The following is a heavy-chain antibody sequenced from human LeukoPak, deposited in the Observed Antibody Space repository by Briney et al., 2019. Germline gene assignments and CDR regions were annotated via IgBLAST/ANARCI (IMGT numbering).Heavy chain of an antibody. J-gene: IGHJ4*02. CDR2: ISGSAGST. V-gene: IGHV3-23*01. Sequence: AGGSLRLSCAASGFTFSSYAMSWVRQAPGKGLEWVSPISGSAGSTYYADSVKGRFTISRDNSKNTLYLQMNSLRAEDTAVYYCAKGSEDTVYFDYWGQGTLVTVSS. CDR1: GFTFSSYA. D-gene: IGHD2-15*01. CDR3: AKGSEDTVYFDY.